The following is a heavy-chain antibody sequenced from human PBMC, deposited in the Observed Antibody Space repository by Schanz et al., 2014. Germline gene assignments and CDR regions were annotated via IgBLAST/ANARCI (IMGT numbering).Heavy chain of an antibody. V-gene: IGHV4-59*12. CDR3: YGMDV. Sequence: QVQLQESGPGLVKPSETLSLTCTVSGGSISNYYWSWIRQPPGKGLEWIGYIFFRGSTYYNPSLKSRVTISIDTSKNQFSLRLTSVTAADTAVYYCYGMDVWGQGTTVTVSS. J-gene: IGHJ6*02. CDR2: IFFRGST. CDR1: GGSISNYY.